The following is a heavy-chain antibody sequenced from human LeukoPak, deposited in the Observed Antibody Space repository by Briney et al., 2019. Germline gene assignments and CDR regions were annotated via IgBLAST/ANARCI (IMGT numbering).Heavy chain of an antibody. J-gene: IGHJ4*02. D-gene: IGHD5-18*01. CDR3: ARGQEGYSYGYDFDY. V-gene: IGHV4-34*01. CDR1: GGSFSGYY. Sequence: SETLSLTCAAYGGSFSGYYWSWIRQPPGKGLEWIGEINHSGSTNYNPSLKSRVTISVDTSKNQFSLKLSSVTAADTAVYYCARGQEGYSYGYDFDYWGQGTLVIVSS. CDR2: INHSGST.